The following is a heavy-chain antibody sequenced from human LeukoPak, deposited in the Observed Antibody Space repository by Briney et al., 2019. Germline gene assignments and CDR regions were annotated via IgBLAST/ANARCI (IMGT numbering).Heavy chain of an antibody. Sequence: PGGSLRLSCAASGSLSSYAMPWVRQAPGRGLEWVSTLSASGGSTYYADSVKGGFTISRDNSKNTLDLQMSSLRAEDTAVYFCAKDLILVLPAAYGYWGQGTLVTVSS. J-gene: IGHJ4*02. CDR1: GSLSSYA. CDR3: AKDLILVLPAAYGY. V-gene: IGHV3-23*01. CDR2: LSASGGST. D-gene: IGHD2-2*01.